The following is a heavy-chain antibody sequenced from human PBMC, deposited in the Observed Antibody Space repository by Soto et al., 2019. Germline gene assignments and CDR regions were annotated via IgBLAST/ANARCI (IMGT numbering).Heavy chain of an antibody. CDR1: GFTFSSYG. D-gene: IGHD3-3*02. Sequence: QVQLVESGGGVVQPGRSLRLSSAASGFTFSSYGMHWVRQAPGKGLEWVAVISYDGSNKYYADSVKGRFTISRDNSTNTLYLQMNSLRAEDTAVYYCAKARAIYDAFEIWGQGTMVTVSS. CDR3: AKARAIYDAFEI. V-gene: IGHV3-30*18. J-gene: IGHJ3*02. CDR2: ISYDGSNK.